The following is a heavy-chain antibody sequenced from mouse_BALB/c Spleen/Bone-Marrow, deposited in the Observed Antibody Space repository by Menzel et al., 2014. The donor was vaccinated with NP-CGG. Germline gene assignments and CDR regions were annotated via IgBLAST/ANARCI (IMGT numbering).Heavy chain of an antibody. CDR3: ARDMGGILFDS. Sequence: EVKLMESGGGLVQPGGSLRLSCAPSGFTFTDYYMDWVRQPPGKALEWLGFIRNKAYGYTTEYSASVKGRFTISRDNSQGILYLQMNSLRAEDSATYYCARDMGGILFDSWGQGTTLTVSS. CDR2: IRNKAYGYTT. D-gene: IGHD4-1*01. CDR1: GFTFTDYY. V-gene: IGHV7-3*02. J-gene: IGHJ2*01.